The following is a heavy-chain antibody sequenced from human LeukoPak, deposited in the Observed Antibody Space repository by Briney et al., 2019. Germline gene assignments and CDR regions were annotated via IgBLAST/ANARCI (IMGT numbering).Heavy chain of an antibody. D-gene: IGHD1-26*01. CDR2: ISGSSSTL. Sequence: GGSLRLSCAASGFTFSIYGMNWVRQTPGKGLEWISYISGSSSTLYQADSVKGRFIISRNNAENSLYLHMNNLRAEDTAVYYCARDRLELPLDYWGQGTLVTVSS. J-gene: IGHJ4*02. CDR3: ARDRLELPLDY. V-gene: IGHV3-48*04. CDR1: GFTFSIYG.